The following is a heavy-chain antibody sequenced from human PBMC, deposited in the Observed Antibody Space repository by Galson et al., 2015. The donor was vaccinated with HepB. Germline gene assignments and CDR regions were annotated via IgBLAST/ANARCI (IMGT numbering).Heavy chain of an antibody. CDR2: ISWDGGST. CDR1: GFTFDDYT. J-gene: IGHJ4*02. V-gene: IGHV3-43*01. Sequence: SLRLSCAASGFTFDDYTMHWVRQAPGKGLEWVSLISWDGGSTYYADSVKGRFTISRDNSKNSLYLQMNSLRTEDTALYYCAKQSAAARSFDYWGQGTLVTVSS. D-gene: IGHD6-13*01. CDR3: AKQSAAARSFDY.